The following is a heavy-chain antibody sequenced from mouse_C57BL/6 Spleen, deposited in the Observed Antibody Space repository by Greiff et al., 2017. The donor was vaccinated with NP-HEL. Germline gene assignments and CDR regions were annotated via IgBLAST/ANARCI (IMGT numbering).Heavy chain of an antibody. CDR3: ARFYYGSSYDYAMDY. V-gene: IGHV1-81*01. Sequence: QVQLQQSGAELARPGASVKLSCKASGYTFTSYGISWVKQRTGQGLEWIGEIYPRSGNTYYNEKFKGKATLTADKSSSTAYMELRSLTSEDSAVYFCARFYYGSSYDYAMDYWGQGTSVTVSS. CDR2: IYPRSGNT. CDR1: GYTFTSYG. J-gene: IGHJ4*01. D-gene: IGHD1-1*01.